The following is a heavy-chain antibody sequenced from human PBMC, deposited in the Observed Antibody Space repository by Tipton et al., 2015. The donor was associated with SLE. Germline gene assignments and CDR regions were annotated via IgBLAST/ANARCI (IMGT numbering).Heavy chain of an antibody. D-gene: IGHD2-2*01. CDR1: GGSISSYY. CDR3: ARWHASASYFDS. Sequence: TLSLTCTVSGGSISSYYWSWIRQPPGKGLEWIGEINHDGSTNYNPSLKSRVTISVDTSKNQFSLKLSSVTAADTAVYYCARWHASASYFDSWGQGTLVTVSS. V-gene: IGHV4-34*01. CDR2: INHDGST. J-gene: IGHJ4*02.